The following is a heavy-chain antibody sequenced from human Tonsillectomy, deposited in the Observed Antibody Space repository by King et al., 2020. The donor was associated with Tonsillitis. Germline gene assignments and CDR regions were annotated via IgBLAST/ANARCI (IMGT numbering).Heavy chain of an antibody. Sequence: VQLVESGAEVKKPGASVKVSCKASGYTFTGYHTHWVRQARGQGLEWMGWISPNSGGTNYAQMFQGRVTMTRDTSITTAYMELSGLRSDDTAVYYCAKIGTAYGAFDIWGQGTMVTVSS. J-gene: IGHJ3*02. D-gene: IGHD3-10*01. CDR3: AKIGTAYGAFDI. CDR2: ISPNSGGT. V-gene: IGHV1-2*02. CDR1: GYTFTGYH.